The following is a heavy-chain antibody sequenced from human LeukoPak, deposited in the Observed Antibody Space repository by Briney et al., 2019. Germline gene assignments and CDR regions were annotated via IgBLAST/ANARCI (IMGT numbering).Heavy chain of an antibody. CDR3: TTKGIAVAGTDY. V-gene: IGHV3-15*01. J-gene: IGHJ4*02. CDR1: GFTFSNAW. CDR2: IKSKTDGGTT. Sequence: GGSLRLSCAASGFTFSNAWMSWVRQAPGKGLEWVGRIKSKTDGGTTDYAAPVKGRFTISRDDSKNTLYLQMSSLKTEDTAVYYCTTKGIAVAGTDYWGQGTLVTVSS. D-gene: IGHD6-19*01.